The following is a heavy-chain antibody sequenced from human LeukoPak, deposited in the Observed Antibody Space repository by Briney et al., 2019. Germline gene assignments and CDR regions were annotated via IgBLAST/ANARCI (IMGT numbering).Heavy chain of an antibody. V-gene: IGHV3-21*01. Sequence: GGSLRLSCAASGFTFSSYWMSWVRQAPGKGLEWVSSISSSSSYIYYADSVKGRFTISRDNAKNSLYLQMNSLRAEDTAVYYCARDLGYCSGGSCYDDAFDIWGQGTMVTVSS. CDR3: ARDLGYCSGGSCYDDAFDI. CDR2: ISSSSSYI. J-gene: IGHJ3*02. CDR1: GFTFSSYW. D-gene: IGHD2-15*01.